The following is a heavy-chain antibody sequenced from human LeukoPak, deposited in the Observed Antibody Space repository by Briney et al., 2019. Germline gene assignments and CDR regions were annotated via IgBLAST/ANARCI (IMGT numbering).Heavy chain of an antibody. CDR1: GFTFSSYW. CDR3: ARDSSLYFGVVSK. D-gene: IGHD3-3*01. CDR2: IKQDGSEK. J-gene: IGHJ4*02. Sequence: PGGPRRLSCAASGFTFSSYWMSGVRKAPGKGLEWVANIKQDGSEKYYVDSVKGRFTIYRDNAKNSLYLQMNSLRAEDTAVYYCARDSSLYFGVVSKWGQGTLVTVSS. V-gene: IGHV3-7*01.